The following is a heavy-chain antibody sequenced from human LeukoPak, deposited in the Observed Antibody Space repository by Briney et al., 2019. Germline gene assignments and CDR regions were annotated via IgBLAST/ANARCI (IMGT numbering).Heavy chain of an antibody. J-gene: IGHJ4*02. CDR3: XRESXGXXXYHYFDX. CDR2: IKQDGSEK. D-gene: IGHD6-13*01. CDR1: GFTFSSYW. V-gene: IGHV3-7*01. Sequence: GGSQRLSCAASGFTFSSYWMSWVRQAPGKGLEWVANIKQDGSEKYYXDSVKGRFTISRDNAKNSLYLQMNSLRAEDTAVYYCXRESXGXXXYHYFDXWGQGTLVTVSS.